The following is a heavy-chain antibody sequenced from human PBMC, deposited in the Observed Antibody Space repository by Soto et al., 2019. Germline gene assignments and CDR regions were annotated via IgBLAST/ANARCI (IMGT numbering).Heavy chain of an antibody. J-gene: IGHJ4*02. V-gene: IGHV3-64*01. D-gene: IGHD3-10*01. CDR2: ISSNGGTT. CDR3: VRRVSGTYDY. CDR1: GFTFSSYD. Sequence: EVQLAESGGGMVQPGGSLRLSCVASGFTFSSYDMHWVRQAPGKGLEYVSSISSNGGTTYYGNSVKGRFTISRDNSKNTLYLQMGSLRAEDMAGYYCVRRVSGTYDYWGQGTLGTVSS.